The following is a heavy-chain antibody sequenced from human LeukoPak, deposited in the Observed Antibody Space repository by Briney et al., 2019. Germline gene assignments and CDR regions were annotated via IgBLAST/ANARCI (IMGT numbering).Heavy chain of an antibody. CDR2: ISAYNGNT. Sequence: ASVKVSCKASGYTFTSYGISWVRQAPGQGLEWMGWISAYNGNTNYAQELQGRVTMTRDMSTSTVYMELSSLRSEDTAVYYCARGDDGDYGAWGQGTLVTVSS. CDR3: ARGDDGDYGA. V-gene: IGHV1-18*01. D-gene: IGHD4-17*01. CDR1: GYTFTSYG. J-gene: IGHJ5*02.